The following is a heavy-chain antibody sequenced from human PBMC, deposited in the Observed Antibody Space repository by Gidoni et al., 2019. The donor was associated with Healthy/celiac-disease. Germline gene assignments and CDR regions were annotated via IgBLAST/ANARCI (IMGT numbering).Heavy chain of an antibody. D-gene: IGHD6-13*01. J-gene: IGHJ6*02. CDR1: GGTFSSYA. V-gene: IGHV1-69*01. Sequence: QVQLVQSGAEVKKPGSSVKLSCKASGGTFSSYAISWVRQAPGQGLEWMGGIIPIFGTANYAQKFQGRVTITADESTSTAYMELSSLRSEDTAVYYCARGAWSSPKIYYYYYGMDVWGQGTTVTVSS. CDR2: IIPIFGTA. CDR3: ARGAWSSPKIYYYYYGMDV.